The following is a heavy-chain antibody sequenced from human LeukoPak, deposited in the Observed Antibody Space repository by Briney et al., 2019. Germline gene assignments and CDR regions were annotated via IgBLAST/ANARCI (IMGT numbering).Heavy chain of an antibody. J-gene: IGHJ6*02. CDR2: IGGRGGNT. V-gene: IGHV3-23*01. D-gene: IGHD2-15*01. CDR3: AKGGTADYYYGMDG. Sequence: GGSLRLSCSASGLTYSSYAMSWVRQAPGKGLEWVSAIGGRGGNTSYADSVKGRFTISRHKSKNPLDLQINSLRADDTAVYYCAKGGTADYYYGMDGWGQGTTVTVS. CDR1: GLTYSSYA.